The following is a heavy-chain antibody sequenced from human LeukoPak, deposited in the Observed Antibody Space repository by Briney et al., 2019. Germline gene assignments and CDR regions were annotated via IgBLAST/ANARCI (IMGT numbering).Heavy chain of an antibody. CDR1: GGSISSYY. J-gene: IGHJ5*02. CDR2: IYYSGST. D-gene: IGHD3-9*01. V-gene: IGHV4-59*01. Sequence: SETLSLTCTVSGGSISSYYWSWIRQPPGKGLEWIGYIYYSGSTNYNPSLKSRVTISVDTSKNQFSLKLSSVTAADTAVYYCARGVLRYFDWLLAWFDPWGQGTLVTVPS. CDR3: ARGVLRYFDWLLAWFDP.